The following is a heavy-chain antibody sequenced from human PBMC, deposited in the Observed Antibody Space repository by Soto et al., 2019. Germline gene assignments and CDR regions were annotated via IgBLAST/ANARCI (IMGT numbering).Heavy chain of an antibody. Sequence: SETLSLTCTVSGGSISSYYWSWIRQPPGKGLEWIGYIYYSGSTNYNPSLKSRVTISVDTSKNQFSLKLSSVTAADTAVYYCAREKSVGIRPIAENTDGYYYYYYMDVWGKGTTVTVSS. V-gene: IGHV4-59*01. CDR1: GGSISSYY. CDR2: IYYSGST. CDR3: AREKSVGIRPIAENTDGYYYYYYMDV. J-gene: IGHJ6*03. D-gene: IGHD6-13*01.